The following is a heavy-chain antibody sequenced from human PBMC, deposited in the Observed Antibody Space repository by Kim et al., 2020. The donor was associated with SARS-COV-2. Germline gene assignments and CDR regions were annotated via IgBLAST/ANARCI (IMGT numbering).Heavy chain of an antibody. Sequence: ASVKVSCKASGYTFTSYYMHWVRQAPGQGLEWMGIINPSGGSTSYAQKFQGRVTMTRDTSTSTVYMELSSLRSEDTAVYYCARDRLAVAGRGRYYFDYWGQGTLVTVSS. CDR3: ARDRLAVAGRGRYYFDY. CDR2: INPSGGST. CDR1: GYTFTSYY. J-gene: IGHJ4*02. V-gene: IGHV1-46*01. D-gene: IGHD6-19*01.